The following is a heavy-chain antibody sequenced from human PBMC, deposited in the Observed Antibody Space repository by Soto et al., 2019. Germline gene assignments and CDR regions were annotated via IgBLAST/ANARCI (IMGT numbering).Heavy chain of an antibody. J-gene: IGHJ4*02. CDR1: GFTFSIND. Sequence: QVQLVESGGGVVQPGRSLRLSCAASGFTFSINDMHWVRQAPGRGLEWVAVISNDGNNKYYVDSVKGRFTLSRDNSKNMVYLQMDSLRVEDTAVYYCAKDHQTYNWDYLFDSWGPGTLVTVSS. D-gene: IGHD1-7*01. CDR3: AKDHQTYNWDYLFDS. CDR2: ISNDGNNK. V-gene: IGHV3-30*18.